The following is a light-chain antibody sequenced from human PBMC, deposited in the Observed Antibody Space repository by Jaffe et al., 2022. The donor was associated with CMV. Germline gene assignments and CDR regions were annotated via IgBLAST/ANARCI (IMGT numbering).Light chain of an antibody. V-gene: IGLV7-46*01. J-gene: IGLJ3*02. CDR1: TGDVTSGHY. Sequence: QAVVTQESSLTVSPGGTVTLTCGSSTGDVTSGHYPYWFQQKPGQAPRTLVYDTSKTYTWTPGRFSGSLLGGKAALTLSGAQPEDEAEYYCLVSYSGARPHWVFGGGTKLTVL. CDR3: LVSYSGARPHWV. CDR2: DTS.